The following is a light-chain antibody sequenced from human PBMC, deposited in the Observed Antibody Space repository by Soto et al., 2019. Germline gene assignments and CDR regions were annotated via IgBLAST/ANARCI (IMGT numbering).Light chain of an antibody. CDR2: GAS. Sequence: EVVMTQSPATLSVSPGARATLSCRASQSVSSNLAWYQQKPGQSPRLLIYGASSRATGIPDRFSGGGSGTLFTLSISRLEPEDFAVYYCQQYSSLWTFGQGTKVDIK. CDR1: QSVSSN. CDR3: QQYSSLWT. V-gene: IGKV3D-15*01. J-gene: IGKJ1*01.